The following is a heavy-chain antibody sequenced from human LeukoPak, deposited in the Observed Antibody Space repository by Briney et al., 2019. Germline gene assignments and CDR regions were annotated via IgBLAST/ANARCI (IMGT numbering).Heavy chain of an antibody. V-gene: IGHV3-23*01. CDR3: AKDNRMTPS. CDR2: ISGSGGRT. D-gene: IGHD1-14*01. J-gene: IGHJ4*02. CDR1: GFTFSSYA. Sequence: PGGSLRLSCAASGFTFSSYAMSWVRQAPGKGLEWLSAISGSGGRTYYADPVKGRFTISRDNSKNTLYLQMNSLRAEDTAVYYCAKDNRMTPSWGQGTLVTVSS.